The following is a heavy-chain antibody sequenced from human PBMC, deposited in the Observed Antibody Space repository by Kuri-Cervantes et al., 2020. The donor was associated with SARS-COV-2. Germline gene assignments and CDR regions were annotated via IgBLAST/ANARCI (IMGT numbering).Heavy chain of an antibody. CDR2: ISSSSSTI. CDR1: GFTFSSYS. J-gene: IGHJ4*02. V-gene: IGHV3-48*04. Sequence: GGSLRLSCAASGFTFSSYSMNWVRQAPGKGLEWVSYISSSSSTIYYADSVKGRFTISRDDAKNSLYLQMNSLRAEDTAVYYCASLDHGLGSYYHTFPHDYWGLGTQVTVSS. D-gene: IGHD3-10*01. CDR3: ASLDHGLGSYYHTFPHDY.